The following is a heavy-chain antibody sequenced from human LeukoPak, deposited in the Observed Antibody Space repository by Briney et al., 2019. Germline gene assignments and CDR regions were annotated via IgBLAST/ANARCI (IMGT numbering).Heavy chain of an antibody. J-gene: IGHJ4*02. CDR2: IYYSGST. Sequence: SETLSLTCTVSGGSISGSSYYWGWIRQPPGKGLEWIGSIYYSGSTYYNPSLKSRVTISVDTSKNQFSLKLSSVTAADTAVYYCARDKYYDFWSGYYGIDYWGQGTLVTVSS. CDR3: ARDKYYDFWSGYYGIDY. CDR1: GGSISGSSYY. V-gene: IGHV4-39*07. D-gene: IGHD3-3*01.